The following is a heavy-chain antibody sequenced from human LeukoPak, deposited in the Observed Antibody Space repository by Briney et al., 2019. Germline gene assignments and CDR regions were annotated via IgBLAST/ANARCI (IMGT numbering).Heavy chain of an antibody. CDR2: ISGGAYNT. CDR1: GFSFSSCA. V-gene: IGHV3-23*01. CDR3: ARTAAIERVDY. Sequence: GGSLRLSCAASGFSFSSCAMSWVRQAPGKGLEWVSAISGGAYNTYYADSVKGRFTISRDNSKNTLYLQLNSLRPEDTAVYYCARTAAIERVDYWGQGTLVTVSS. J-gene: IGHJ4*02. D-gene: IGHD5-24*01.